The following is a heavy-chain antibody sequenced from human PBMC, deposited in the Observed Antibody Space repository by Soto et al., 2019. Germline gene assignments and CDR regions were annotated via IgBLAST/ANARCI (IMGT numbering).Heavy chain of an antibody. J-gene: IGHJ4*02. CDR1: GFSLSTSGVG. CDR3: AHRPGTTDYFDY. D-gene: IGHD1-7*01. Sequence: SGPTLVKPTQTLTLTCTFSGFSLSTSGVGVGWIRQPPGKALEWLALIYWNDDKRYSPSLKSRLTITKDTSKNQVVLTMTNMDPVDTATYYCAHRPGTTDYFDYWGQGTLVTVSS. CDR2: IYWNDDK. V-gene: IGHV2-5*01.